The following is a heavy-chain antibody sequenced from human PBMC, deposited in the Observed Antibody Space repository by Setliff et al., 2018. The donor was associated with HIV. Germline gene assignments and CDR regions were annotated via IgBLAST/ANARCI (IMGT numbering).Heavy chain of an antibody. CDR1: GDSIHSVTSY. CDR3: ARHTAVNVSPSGLGYYYIDV. J-gene: IGHJ6*03. CDR2: IYYTGYT. V-gene: IGHV4-39*01. Sequence: SETLSLTCTVSGDSIHSVTSYWGWFRQSPGKGLEWIGTIYYTGYTFDNPSLTSRVTMSVDTSKSQFSLKLQSVTAADTAIYYCARHTAVNVSPSGLGYYYIDVWAKGTSVTVSS. D-gene: IGHD3-9*01.